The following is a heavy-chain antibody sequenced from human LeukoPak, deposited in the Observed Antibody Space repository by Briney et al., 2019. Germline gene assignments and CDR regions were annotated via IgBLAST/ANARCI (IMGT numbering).Heavy chain of an antibody. J-gene: IGHJ4*02. Sequence: GGSLSLSCSASGFTFADYSMHWVRQAPGKGLEWVSVINRNGGAIKYADSVKGRFIISRDNSKNSLYLQMNSLRTEDTALYYCTKEHSSGWPTIDYWGQGTLVTVSS. V-gene: IGHV3-43*01. CDR1: GFTFADYS. D-gene: IGHD6-19*01. CDR3: TKEHSSGWPTIDY. CDR2: INRNGGAI.